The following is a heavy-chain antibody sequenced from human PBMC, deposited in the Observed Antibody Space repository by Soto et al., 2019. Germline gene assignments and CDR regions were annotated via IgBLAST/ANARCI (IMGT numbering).Heavy chain of an antibody. D-gene: IGHD3-22*01. CDR2: IRSKANSYAT. CDR1: GFTFSGSA. Sequence: PGGSLRLSCAASGFTFSGSAMHWVRQASGKGLEWVGRIRSKANSYATAYAASVKGRFTISRDDSKNTAYLQMNSLKTEDTAVYYCTRHVSHYDSSGYYNRFDPWGQGTPVTVSS. CDR3: TRHVSHYDSSGYYNRFDP. V-gene: IGHV3-73*01. J-gene: IGHJ5*02.